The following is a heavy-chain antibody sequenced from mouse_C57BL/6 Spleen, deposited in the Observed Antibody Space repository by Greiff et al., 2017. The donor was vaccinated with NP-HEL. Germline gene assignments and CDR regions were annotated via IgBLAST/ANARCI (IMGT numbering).Heavy chain of an antibody. Sequence: VQLQQSGAELVRPGPSVKVSCKASGYAFTNYLIEWVKQRPGQGLEWIGVINPGSGGTNYNEKFKGKATLTADKSSSTAYMQLSSLTSEDSAVYFCAGDEYEETDRFDYWGQGTTLTVSS. J-gene: IGHJ2*01. D-gene: IGHD2-4*01. CDR2: INPGSGGT. V-gene: IGHV1-54*01. CDR3: AGDEYEETDRFDY. CDR1: GYAFTNYL.